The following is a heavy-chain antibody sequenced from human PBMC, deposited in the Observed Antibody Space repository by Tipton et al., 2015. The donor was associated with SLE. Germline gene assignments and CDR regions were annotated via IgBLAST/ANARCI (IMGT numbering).Heavy chain of an antibody. Sequence: TLSLTCTVSGDSISSSAYYWGWVRQPPGKGLEWIGTIFYSGSTYYNPSLESRVTISVDTSKNQFSLKLSSVTAADPAVYYCARASTPNSYDCSGFYLSFYFDYWGQGTQVTVSS. D-gene: IGHD3-22*01. CDR1: GDSISSSAYY. V-gene: IGHV4-39*07. J-gene: IGHJ4*02. CDR3: ARASTPNSYDCSGFYLSFYFDY. CDR2: IFYSGST.